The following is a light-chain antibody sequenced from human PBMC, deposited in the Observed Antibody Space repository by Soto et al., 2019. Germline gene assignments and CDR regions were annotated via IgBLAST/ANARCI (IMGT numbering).Light chain of an antibody. J-gene: IGLJ1*01. CDR3: SSYTSSSTLYV. Sequence: QSALTQPASVSGSPGQSITISCTGTSSDVGDYNYVSWYQQHPGKAPKLMIYEVSNRPSGVFNRFSGSKSGNTASLTISGLQAEDEADYYCSSYTSSSTLYVFGTGTKLTVL. CDR1: SSDVGDYNY. CDR2: EVS. V-gene: IGLV2-14*01.